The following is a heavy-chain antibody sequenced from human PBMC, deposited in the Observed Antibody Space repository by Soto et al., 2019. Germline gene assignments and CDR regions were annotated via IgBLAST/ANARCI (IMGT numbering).Heavy chain of an antibody. CDR2: ISYDGSKK. Sequence: QVYLVESGGGVVQPGRSLRLSCAXSGXXXSSYGMHWVRQAPGKGLEWVAVISYDGSKKYYADSVKGRFTISRDNSKNTVYLQMNSLRPEDTAVYYCXKSSTAXYXYYGMDVWGQGTTVTVSS. V-gene: IGHV3-30*18. CDR3: XKSSTAXYXYYGMDV. CDR1: GXXXSSYG. J-gene: IGHJ6*02.